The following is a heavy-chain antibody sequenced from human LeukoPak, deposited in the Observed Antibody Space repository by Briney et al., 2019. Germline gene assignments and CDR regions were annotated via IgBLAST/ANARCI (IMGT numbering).Heavy chain of an antibody. CDR2: ISAYNGNT. CDR3: AREQSITIFGVVIRTAYYYYGMDV. D-gene: IGHD3-3*01. Sequence: GASVKVSCKASGYTFTSYGISWVRQAPGQGLEWMGWISAYNGNTNYAQKLQGRVTMTTDTSTSTAYVELRSLRSDDTAVYYCAREQSITIFGVVIRTAYYYYGMDVWGQGTTVTVSS. CDR1: GYTFTSYG. V-gene: IGHV1-18*01. J-gene: IGHJ6*02.